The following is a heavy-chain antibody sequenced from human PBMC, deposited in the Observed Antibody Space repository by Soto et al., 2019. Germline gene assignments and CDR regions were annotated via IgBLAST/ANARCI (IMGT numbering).Heavy chain of an antibody. J-gene: IGHJ4*02. CDR1: GCSISSYY. Sequence: PSETLSLNCPVSGCSISSYYWSWIRQPPGKGLEWIGYIYYSGSTNYNPSLKSRVTISVDTSKNQLSLKLSSVTAADTAVYYCARGGGTVWGSHRFDYWGQGTLVTVPS. CDR2: IYYSGST. D-gene: IGHD3-16*02. V-gene: IGHV4-59*01. CDR3: ARGGGTVWGSHRFDY.